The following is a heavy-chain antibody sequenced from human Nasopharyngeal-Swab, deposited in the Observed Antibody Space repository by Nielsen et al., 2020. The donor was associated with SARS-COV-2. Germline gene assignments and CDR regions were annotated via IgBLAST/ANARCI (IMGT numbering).Heavy chain of an antibody. Sequence: GESLKISCAASGFTFNSYYMSWLRQAPGKGLEWVGNIKQDGSEKYYVDSVKGRFTISSDNAKNSLYLQMNSLRAEGTAVYYCARDVRQRTGDYWGQGTLVTVSS. CDR3: ARDVRQRTGDY. D-gene: IGHD1-1*01. J-gene: IGHJ4*02. CDR2: IKQDGSEK. CDR1: GFTFNSYY. V-gene: IGHV3-7*01.